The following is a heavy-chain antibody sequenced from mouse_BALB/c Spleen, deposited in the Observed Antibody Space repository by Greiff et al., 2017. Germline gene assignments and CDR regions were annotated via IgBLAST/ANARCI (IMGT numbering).Heavy chain of an antibody. CDR2: IYPYNGGT. D-gene: IGHD1-1*02. Sequence: EVQLQQSGPELVKPGASVKISCKASGYTFTDYNMHWVKQSHGKSLEWIGYIYPYNGGTGYNQKFKSKATLTVDNSSSTAYMELRSLTSEDSAVYYCARFRYGLFDYWGQGTTLTVSS. CDR1: GYTFTDYN. V-gene: IGHV1S29*02. CDR3: ARFRYGLFDY. J-gene: IGHJ2*01.